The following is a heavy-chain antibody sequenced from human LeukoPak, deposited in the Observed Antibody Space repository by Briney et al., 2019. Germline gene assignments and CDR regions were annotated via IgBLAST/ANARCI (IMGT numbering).Heavy chain of an antibody. J-gene: IGHJ4*02. CDR1: GFTFSDYY. CDR3: ARDQPIGYNYGYPFDN. CDR2: ISSSGSTI. Sequence: GGSLRLSCAASGFTFSDYYMSWIRQAPGKGLEWVSYISSSGSTIYYADSVKGRFTISRDNAKNSLYLQMNNLRVEDTAVYYCARDQPIGYNYGYPFDNWGQGTLVAVSS. V-gene: IGHV3-11*04. D-gene: IGHD5-18*01.